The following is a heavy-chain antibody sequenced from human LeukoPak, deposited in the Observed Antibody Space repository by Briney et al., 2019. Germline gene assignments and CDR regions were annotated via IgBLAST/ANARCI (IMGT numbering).Heavy chain of an antibody. V-gene: IGHV4-31*03. CDR2: IYYSGST. J-gene: IGHJ4*02. CDR3: ARGSEDYVARTRFDY. D-gene: IGHD4-17*01. Sequence: SQTLSLTCTVSGGSISSGGYYWSWTRQHPGKGLEWIGYIYYSGSTYYNPSLKSRVTISVDTSKNQFSLKLSSVTAADTAVYYCARGSEDYVARTRFDYWGQGTLVTVSS. CDR1: GGSISSGGYY.